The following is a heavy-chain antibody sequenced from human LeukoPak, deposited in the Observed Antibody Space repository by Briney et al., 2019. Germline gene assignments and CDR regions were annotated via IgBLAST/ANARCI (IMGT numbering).Heavy chain of an antibody. CDR1: GGSFSGYY. Sequence: SETLSLTCAVYGGSFSGYYWSWIRQPPGKGLEWIGEINHSGSTNYNPSLKSRVTISVDTSKNQFSLKLSSVTAADTAVYYCARDHSSSSWYERGFDPWGQGTLVTVSS. J-gene: IGHJ5*02. V-gene: IGHV4-34*01. D-gene: IGHD6-13*01. CDR3: ARDHSSSSWYERGFDP. CDR2: INHSGST.